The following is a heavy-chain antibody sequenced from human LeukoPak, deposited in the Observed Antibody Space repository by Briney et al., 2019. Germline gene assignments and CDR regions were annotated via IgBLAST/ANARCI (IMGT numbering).Heavy chain of an antibody. CDR1: GGTFSSYA. D-gene: IGHD3-16*01. CDR2: IIPIFGTA. Sequence: SVKVSCKASGGTFSSYAISWVRQAAGQGREWMGGIIPIFGTANYAQKFQGRVTITADESTSTAYMELSSLRSEDTAVYYCAVGDPYVWGSYGVYWGQGTLVTVSS. CDR3: AVGDPYVWGSYGVY. J-gene: IGHJ4*02. V-gene: IGHV1-69*13.